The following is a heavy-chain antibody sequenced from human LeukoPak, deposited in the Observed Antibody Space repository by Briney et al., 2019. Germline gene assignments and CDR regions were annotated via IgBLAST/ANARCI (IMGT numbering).Heavy chain of an antibody. Sequence: PSETLSLTCTVSGGSIRSSSYYWAWIRQPPGKGLEWIGSIYYSGSTYYNPSLKSRVTISVDTSKNQFSLRLSSVTAADTAVYYCAREPRPSSSWYYFDYWGQGTLVTVSS. V-gene: IGHV4-39*07. J-gene: IGHJ4*02. CDR3: AREPRPSSSWYYFDY. D-gene: IGHD6-13*01. CDR1: GGSIRSSSYY. CDR2: IYYSGST.